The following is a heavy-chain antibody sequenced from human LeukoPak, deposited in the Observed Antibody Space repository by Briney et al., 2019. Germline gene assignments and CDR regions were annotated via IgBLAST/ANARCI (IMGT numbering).Heavy chain of an antibody. CDR2: IYYSGST. Sequence: SETLSLTCTVSDYSISSGYGYYWGWIRQPPGKGLEWIGHIYYSGSTYYNPSLKSRVTMSVDTSKNQFPLKLSSVTAADTAVYYCARGSRMIVANAFDYWGQGTLVTVSS. D-gene: IGHD3-22*01. CDR1: DYSISSGYGYY. CDR3: ARGSRMIVANAFDY. J-gene: IGHJ4*02. V-gene: IGHV4-39*01.